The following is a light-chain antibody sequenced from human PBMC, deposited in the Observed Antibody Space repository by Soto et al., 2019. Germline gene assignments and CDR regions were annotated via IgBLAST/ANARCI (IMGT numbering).Light chain of an antibody. CDR2: GNS. CDR3: QSYDSSLSGSVV. Sequence: QSVLTQPPSVSGAPGQRVTISCTGSSSNIGAGYGVRWYQQLPGTAPKLLIYGNSNRPSGVPDRFSGSKSGTSASLAITGLQAEDEADYYCQSYDSSLSGSVVFGGGTKVTVL. J-gene: IGLJ2*01. V-gene: IGLV1-40*01. CDR1: SSNIGAGYG.